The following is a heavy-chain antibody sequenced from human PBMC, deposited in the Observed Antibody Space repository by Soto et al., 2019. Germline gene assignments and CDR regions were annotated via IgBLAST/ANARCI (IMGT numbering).Heavy chain of an antibody. CDR1: GFSLSPYW. CDR3: ARDLGGPDY. CDR2: LSSDGFGA. J-gene: IGHJ4*02. Sequence: LRLSCAASGFSLSPYWMHWVRQVPGRGLEWVARLSSDGFGAAYADSVKGRFFISRDIARNTLSLQMNSLRADDTAVYYCARDLGGPDYWGRGTSVTVS. D-gene: IGHD3-16*01. V-gene: IGHV3-74*03.